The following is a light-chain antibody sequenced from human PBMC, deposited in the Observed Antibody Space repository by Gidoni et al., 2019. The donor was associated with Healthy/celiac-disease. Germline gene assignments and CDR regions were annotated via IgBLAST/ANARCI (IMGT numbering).Light chain of an antibody. CDR3: QQLNSYPPWT. CDR1: QGSSSY. V-gene: IGKV1-9*01. Sequence: DIQLTQSPSCLSASVGDRVTITCRASQGSSSYLAWYQQKPGKAPKLLIYAASTLQSGVPSRFSGSGSGTEFTLTISSLQPEDFATYYCQQLNSYPPWTFXQXTKVEIK. J-gene: IGKJ1*01. CDR2: AAS.